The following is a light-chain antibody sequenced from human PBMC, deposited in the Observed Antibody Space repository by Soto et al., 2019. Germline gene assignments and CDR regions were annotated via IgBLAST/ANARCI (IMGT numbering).Light chain of an antibody. V-gene: IGLV2-11*01. CDR3: WLSAGTLYV. CDR2: DVS. Sequence: QSVLTQPRSVSGSPGQSVTISCTGTSSDVGGYNYVSWYQQHPGKAPKLMIYDVSKRPSGVPDRFSGSKSGNTASLTISGLQADVEADYYCWLSAGTLYVFRTGT. CDR1: SSDVGGYNY. J-gene: IGLJ1*01.